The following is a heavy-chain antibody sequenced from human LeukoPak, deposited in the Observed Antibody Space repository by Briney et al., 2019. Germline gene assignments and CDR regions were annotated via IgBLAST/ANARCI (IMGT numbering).Heavy chain of an antibody. CDR1: GFTFSSYS. D-gene: IGHD3-10*01. CDR2: ISSSSSYI. Sequence: AGSLRLSCAAPGFTFSSYSMNWVRQPPGQGMEWDSSISSSSSYIYYADTVKGRVNISRHNAKSSLYLQMNSLRAEDPAGYYCAGRLGGGSGSEFDYWGEGALVTVSS. J-gene: IGHJ4*02. CDR3: AGRLGGGSGSEFDY. V-gene: IGHV3-21*01.